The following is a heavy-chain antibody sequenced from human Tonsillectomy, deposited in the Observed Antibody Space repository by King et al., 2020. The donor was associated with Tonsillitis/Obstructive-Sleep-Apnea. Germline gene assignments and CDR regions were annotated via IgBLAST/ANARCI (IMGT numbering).Heavy chain of an antibody. Sequence: VQLVESGGGVVQPGRSLRLSCAASGFTFSSYAMHWVRQAPGKGLEWVAVISYDGSKKYYADSVKGRFTISRDNSKNTLYLQMNSLRAEDTAVYYCARDMRSGSSALYMDVWGKGTTVTVSS. J-gene: IGHJ6*03. CDR2: ISYDGSKK. CDR3: ARDMRSGSSALYMDV. V-gene: IGHV3-30*04. CDR1: GFTFSSYA. D-gene: IGHD1-26*01.